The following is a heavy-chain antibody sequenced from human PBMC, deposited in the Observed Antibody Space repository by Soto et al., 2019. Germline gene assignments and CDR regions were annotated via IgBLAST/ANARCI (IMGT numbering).Heavy chain of an antibody. CDR1: GGSFSGYY. D-gene: IGHD1-26*01. V-gene: IGHV4-34*01. Sequence: QVQLQQWGAGLLKPSETLSITCAVYGGSFSGYYWSWIRQPRGKGLEWIGEINHSGSSNYNPSLKSRVTISVDTSKNQFSLKLSSVTAADTAVYYCATRIVGATPYYYGMDVWGQGTTVTVSS. J-gene: IGHJ6*02. CDR2: INHSGSS. CDR3: ATRIVGATPYYYGMDV.